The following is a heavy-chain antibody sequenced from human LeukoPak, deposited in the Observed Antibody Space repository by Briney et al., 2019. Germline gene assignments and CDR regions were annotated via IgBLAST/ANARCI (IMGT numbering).Heavy chain of an antibody. CDR3: TRHKYQPPYYYYYYMDV. CDR2: IRSKAYGGTT. CDR1: GFTFSSYG. J-gene: IGHJ6*03. D-gene: IGHD2-2*01. V-gene: IGHV3-49*04. Sequence: GGSLRLSCAASGFTFSSYGMHWVRQAPGKGLEWVGCIRSKAYGGTTEYAASVKGRFTISRDDYKSIAYLQMNSLKTEDTAVYYCTRHKYQPPYYYYYYMDVWGKGTTVTISS.